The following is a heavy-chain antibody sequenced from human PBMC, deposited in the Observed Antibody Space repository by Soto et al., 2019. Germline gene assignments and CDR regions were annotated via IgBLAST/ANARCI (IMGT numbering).Heavy chain of an antibody. Sequence: EVQVVESGGGLVEPGGSLRLSCAASGFTFSSHDMHWVRQVPGKGLEWVSGIDSAGDTKYAASVKGRFTISRENGMISLHLQMNSLTAGDTAVYYCARGGVRGVTWNWFDTWGQGTLVTVSS. CDR1: GFTFSSHD. V-gene: IGHV3-13*01. CDR3: ARGGVRGVTWNWFDT. J-gene: IGHJ5*02. D-gene: IGHD3-10*01. CDR2: IDSAGDT.